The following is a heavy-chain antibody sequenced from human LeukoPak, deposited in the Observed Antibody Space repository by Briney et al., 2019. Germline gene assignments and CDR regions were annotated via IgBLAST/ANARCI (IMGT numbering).Heavy chain of an antibody. CDR1: GFTFRSYS. D-gene: IGHD2-15*01. V-gene: IGHV3-48*01. CDR2: ISSSSSTI. CDR3: ARSNVGGIVVVVAANDY. J-gene: IGHJ4*02. Sequence: ASVRLSCPASGFTFRSYSMNWVRQAPGKGLEWVSYISSSSSTIYYADFVKGRFTISRDNAKNSLYLQMNSLRAEDTAVYYCARSNVGGIVVVVAANDYWGQGTLVTVSS.